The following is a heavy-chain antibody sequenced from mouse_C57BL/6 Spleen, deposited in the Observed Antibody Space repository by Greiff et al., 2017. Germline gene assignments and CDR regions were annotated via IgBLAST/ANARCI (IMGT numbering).Heavy chain of an antibody. V-gene: IGHV1-26*01. CDR2: INPNNGGT. CDR3: ASLNLGYFDV. Sequence: VQLQQSGPELVKPGASVKISCKASGYTFTDYYMNWVKQSHGKSLEWIGDINPNNGGTSYNQKFKGKATLTVDKSSSTAYMELRSLTSEDSAVYYCASLNLGYFDVWGTGTTVTVSS. CDR1: GYTFTDYY. D-gene: IGHD1-3*01. J-gene: IGHJ1*03.